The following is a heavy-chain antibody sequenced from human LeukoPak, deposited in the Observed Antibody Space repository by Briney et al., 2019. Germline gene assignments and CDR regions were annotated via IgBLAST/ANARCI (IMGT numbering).Heavy chain of an antibody. J-gene: IGHJ3*02. CDR1: GYTFTSYG. V-gene: IGHV1-18*01. Sequence: GASVKVSCKASGYTFTSYGISWVRQAPGQGLEWMGWISAYNGNTNYAQKLQGRVTMTTDTSTSTAYMELRSLRSDDTAVYYCARVMIFGVVIIRDDAFDIWGQGTMVTVSS. CDR2: ISAYNGNT. D-gene: IGHD3-3*01. CDR3: ARVMIFGVVIIRDDAFDI.